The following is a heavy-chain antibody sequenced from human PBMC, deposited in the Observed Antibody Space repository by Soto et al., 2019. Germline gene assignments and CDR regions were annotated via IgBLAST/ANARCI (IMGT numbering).Heavy chain of an antibody. CDR2: ISVSGNII. J-gene: IGHJ4*02. Sequence: GGSRRLSCAASGFTFSTYEFNWVRQAPGRGLEWISYISVSGNIIKYAESVKGRFTISRDNADNSLHLHMSNLRVDDTALYFCVRDTMRASAAASIDYSGQGTQVTVS. CDR1: GFTFSTYE. V-gene: IGHV3-48*03. CDR3: VRDTMRASAAASIDY. D-gene: IGHD2-2*01.